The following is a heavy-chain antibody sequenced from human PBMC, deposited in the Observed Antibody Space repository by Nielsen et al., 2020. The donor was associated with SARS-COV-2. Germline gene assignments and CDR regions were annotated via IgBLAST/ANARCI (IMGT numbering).Heavy chain of an antibody. CDR2: IYPGDSDT. CDR3: ARGEMIVVGRGWFDP. V-gene: IGHV5-51*01. D-gene: IGHD3-22*01. Sequence: GESLKISCKGSGYSFTSFWIGWVRQMPGKGLEWMGIIYPGDSDTRYSPSFQGQVTISADKSTSTAYLQWSSLKASDTAMYYCARGEMIVVGRGWFDPWGQGTLVTVSS. J-gene: IGHJ5*02. CDR1: GYSFTSFW.